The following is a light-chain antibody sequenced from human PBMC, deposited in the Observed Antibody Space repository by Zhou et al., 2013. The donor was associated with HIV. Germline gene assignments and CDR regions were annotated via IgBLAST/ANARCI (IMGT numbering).Light chain of an antibody. V-gene: IGLV2-14*03. J-gene: IGLJ2*01. CDR1: SSDVGGYNY. CDR2: DVN. Sequence: QSALTQPASVSGSPGQSITISCTGTSSDVGGYNYVSWYQQYLGNAPKLMIYDVNKRPSGVSNRFSGSKSGNTASLTISGLQAEDEADYYCSSYTSSSTLDVVFGGGTKLTVL. CDR3: SSYTSSSTLDVV.